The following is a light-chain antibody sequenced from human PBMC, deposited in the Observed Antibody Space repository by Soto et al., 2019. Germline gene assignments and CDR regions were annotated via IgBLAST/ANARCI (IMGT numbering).Light chain of an antibody. J-gene: IGLJ1*01. CDR1: RSNIGNNY. Sequence: QSVLTQPPSASGTPGQRVTISCSGSRSNIGNNYVYWYQQLPGTAPKLLLYRSSHRPSGVPDRFSGSKSGTSASLAITGLQTDDEAAYFCQTSDSGLVGLIFGTGTKVTVL. CDR2: RSS. CDR3: QTSDSGLVGLI. V-gene: IGLV1-47*02.